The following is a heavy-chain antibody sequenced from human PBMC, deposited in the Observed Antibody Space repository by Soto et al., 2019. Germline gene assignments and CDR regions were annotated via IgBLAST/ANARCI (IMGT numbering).Heavy chain of an antibody. CDR2: INPSGGST. D-gene: IGHD6-19*01. J-gene: IGHJ6*02. Sequence: ASVKVSCKASGYTFTIYYMHWVRQAPGQGLEWMGIINPSGGSTSYAQKFQGRVTMTRDTSTSTVYMELSSLRSEDTAVYYCASAPRYSSGWYRELVGMDVWGQGTTVTVSS. V-gene: IGHV1-46*01. CDR1: GYTFTIYY. CDR3: ASAPRYSSGWYRELVGMDV.